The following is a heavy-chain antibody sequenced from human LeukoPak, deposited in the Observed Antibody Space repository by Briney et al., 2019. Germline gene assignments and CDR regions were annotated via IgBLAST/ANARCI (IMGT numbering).Heavy chain of an antibody. Sequence: GGSLRLSCAASGFTFSSYWMHWVRQAPGKGLEWVSSISASGDYTYYADSVKGRFTISRDNSKNTLYLQMNSLRAEDTAVYYCAKDQRQGIAARHEIDYWGQGTLVTVSS. CDR1: GFTFSSYW. CDR3: AKDQRQGIAARHEIDY. V-gene: IGHV3-23*01. J-gene: IGHJ4*02. CDR2: ISASGDYT. D-gene: IGHD6-6*01.